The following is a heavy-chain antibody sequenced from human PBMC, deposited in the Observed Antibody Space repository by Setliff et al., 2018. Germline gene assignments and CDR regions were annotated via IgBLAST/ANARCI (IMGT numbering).Heavy chain of an antibody. CDR3: ARHPSSGSYYGGSIFYFDD. CDR1: GGSISNSY. J-gene: IGHJ4*02. V-gene: IGHV4-4*08. Sequence: SETLSLTCTVSGGSISNSYWSWIRQSPGKGLEWIGYIHTSGSTNYNPSLESRVTISVDTSKNQFSLKLSFVTAAATAVYYCARHPSSGSYYGGSIFYFDDWGPGILVTVSS. D-gene: IGHD1-26*01. CDR2: IHTSGST.